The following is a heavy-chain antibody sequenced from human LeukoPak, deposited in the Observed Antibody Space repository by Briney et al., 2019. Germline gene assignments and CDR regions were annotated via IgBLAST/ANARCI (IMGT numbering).Heavy chain of an antibody. V-gene: IGHV4-59*01. CDR2: IFDSGTTNYNPST. J-gene: IGHJ4*02. CDR1: VGSIISYF. CDR3: ARGGVTTIAQYDY. Sequence: PSETLSLTCTVSVGSIISYFWSWIRPPPGKGPEWIGYIFDSGTTNYNPSTNYNPSLKSRVTVALDTSKNHCSLKLSSVTAADTAVYFCARGGVTTIAQYDYWGQGILVTVSS. D-gene: IGHD5-12*01.